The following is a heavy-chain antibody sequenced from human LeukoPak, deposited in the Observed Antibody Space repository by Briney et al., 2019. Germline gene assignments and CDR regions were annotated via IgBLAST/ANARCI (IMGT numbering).Heavy chain of an antibody. V-gene: IGHV3-20*04. D-gene: IGHD3-3*01. CDR3: ARGENFWSGYYTGWFDP. Sequence: GGSLRLSCAASGFTFDDYGMSWVRQAPGEGLEWVSGINWNGGSTGYADSVKGRFTISRDNAKNSLYLQMNSLRAEDTALYYCARGENFWSGYYTGWFDPWGQGTLVTVSS. J-gene: IGHJ5*02. CDR2: INWNGGST. CDR1: GFTFDDYG.